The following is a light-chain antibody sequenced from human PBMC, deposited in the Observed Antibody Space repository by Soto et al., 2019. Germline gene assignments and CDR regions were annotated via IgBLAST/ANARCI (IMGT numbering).Light chain of an antibody. CDR2: GTS. V-gene: IGKV3-20*01. CDR3: QQYGDSPWT. CDR1: QTFGSSY. Sequence: EIVLTQSPGTLSLSPGERATLSCRASQTFGSSYLAWYQQTPGQPPRLLIFGTSVRAAGVPDRFNGSGSGTDFTLTISSLRSEDMAVYFCQQYGDSPWTFGQGTKVE. J-gene: IGKJ1*01.